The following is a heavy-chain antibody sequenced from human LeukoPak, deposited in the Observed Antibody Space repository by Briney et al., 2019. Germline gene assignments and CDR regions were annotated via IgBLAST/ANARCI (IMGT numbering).Heavy chain of an antibody. V-gene: IGHV1-18*01. CDR3: ARDRHIDGRVPAAPYYYYMDV. D-gene: IGHD2-2*01. CDR1: GYTFTSYG. Sequence: ASVKVSCKASGYTFTSYGISWVRQAPGQGLEWMGWISAYNGNTNYAQKLQGRVTITTDESTSTAYMELSSLRSEDTAVYYCARDRHIDGRVPAAPYYYYMDVWGKGTTVTVSS. CDR2: ISAYNGNT. J-gene: IGHJ6*03.